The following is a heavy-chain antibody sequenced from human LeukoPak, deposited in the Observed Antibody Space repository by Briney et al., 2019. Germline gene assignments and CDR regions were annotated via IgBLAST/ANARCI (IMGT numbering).Heavy chain of an antibody. CDR3: ARDCGGDCYFGMDV. J-gene: IGHJ6*02. V-gene: IGHV3-11*01. Sequence: GGSLRLSCAASGFTFSDYYMTWLRQAPGRGLEWVSYISSSGTTIYYADSVKGRFTISRDNAKNSLYLQMNNLRAEDTAMYYCARDCGGDCYFGMDVWGQGTTVTVSS. D-gene: IGHD2-21*01. CDR1: GFTFSDYY. CDR2: ISSSGTTI.